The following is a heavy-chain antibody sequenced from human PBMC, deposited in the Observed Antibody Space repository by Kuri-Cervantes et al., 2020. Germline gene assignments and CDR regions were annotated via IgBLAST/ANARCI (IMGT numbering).Heavy chain of an antibody. CDR1: GFTFDDYA. CDR3: AKDYPGAGHAFDI. J-gene: IGHJ3*02. V-gene: IGHV3-9*01. D-gene: IGHD3-10*01. Sequence: SLKISCAASGFTFDDYAMHWVRQAPGKGLERVSGISWNSGSIGYADSVKGRFTISRDNAKNSLYLQMNSLRAEDTALYYCAKDYPGAGHAFDIWGQGTMVTVSS. CDR2: ISWNSGSI.